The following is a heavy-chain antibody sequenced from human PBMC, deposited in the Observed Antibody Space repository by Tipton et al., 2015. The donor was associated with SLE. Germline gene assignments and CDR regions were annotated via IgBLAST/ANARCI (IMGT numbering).Heavy chain of an antibody. V-gene: IGHV4-59*08. D-gene: IGHD4-17*01. CDR3: ARHAGDYAYFDS. Sequence: TLSLTCTVSGDSISRYYWTWIRQPPGKRLEWIGAVYYSGSTSFNPSLRSRVTISEDTSKQQFSLKLSSLTAADTAVYYCARHAGDYAYFDSWGQGTLVTVSS. CDR1: GDSISRYY. CDR2: VYYSGST. J-gene: IGHJ4*02.